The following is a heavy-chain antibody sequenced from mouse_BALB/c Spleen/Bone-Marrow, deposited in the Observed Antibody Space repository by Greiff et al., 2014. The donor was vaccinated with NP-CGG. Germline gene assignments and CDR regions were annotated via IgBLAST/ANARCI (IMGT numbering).Heavy chain of an antibody. V-gene: IGHV14-4*02. CDR2: IYPENGDT. Sequence: VPLQQSGAELVRSGASVQLSCTASGFNIKDYYMHWGKQRPEQGLEWIGWIYPENGDTEYAPKFQGKATMTADTSSNTAYLQLSSLTSEDTAVYYCNARGDYDFDYFDYWGQGTTLTVSS. CDR1: GFNIKDYY. D-gene: IGHD2-4*01. J-gene: IGHJ2*01. CDR3: NARGDYDFDYFDY.